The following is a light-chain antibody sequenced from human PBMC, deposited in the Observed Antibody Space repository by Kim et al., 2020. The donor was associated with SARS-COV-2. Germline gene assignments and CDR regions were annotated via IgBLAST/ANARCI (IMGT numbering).Light chain of an antibody. CDR3: QQSYSWPLT. CDR1: QSVNTN. J-gene: IGKJ4*01. Sequence: EIVMTQSPATLSVSPGERVTLSCRASQSVNTNLAWYQQKRGQAPRRLIYGASTRATGIPARFSGSGSGTEFTLTISSLQSEDVAVYYCQQSYSWPLTFGGGTKVDIK. V-gene: IGKV3-15*01. CDR2: GAS.